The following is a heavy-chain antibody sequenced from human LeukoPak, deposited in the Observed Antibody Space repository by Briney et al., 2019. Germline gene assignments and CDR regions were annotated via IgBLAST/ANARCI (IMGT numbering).Heavy chain of an antibody. Sequence: ASVKVSCKASGYTFANYGITWVRQAPGQGLECMGWIIAFFGITNYAQKLQGRVTITTDTSTSTAYTELRSLRSDDTAVFFCVRDLALSCSTTSCKDAFAIWGQGRLATVSS. CDR3: VRDLALSCSTTSCKDAFAI. D-gene: IGHD2-2*01. J-gene: IGHJ3*02. CDR1: GYTFANYG. CDR2: IIAFFGIT. V-gene: IGHV1-18*01.